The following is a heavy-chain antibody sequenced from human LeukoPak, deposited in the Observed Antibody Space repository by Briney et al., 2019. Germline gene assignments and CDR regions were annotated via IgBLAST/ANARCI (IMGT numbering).Heavy chain of an antibody. CDR3: ASAAFCTSTTCSRTPVY. Sequence: SETLSITCTVSGGSISSYHWSWIRQPPGKGLEWIGCIYTGGSTNYNPSLKSRVTISVDTSNKQFSLKLNSVPAADTAVYYCASAAFCTSTTCSRTPVYWGQGTLVTVSS. J-gene: IGHJ4*02. D-gene: IGHD2-2*01. CDR2: IYTGGST. CDR1: GGSISSYH. V-gene: IGHV4-4*09.